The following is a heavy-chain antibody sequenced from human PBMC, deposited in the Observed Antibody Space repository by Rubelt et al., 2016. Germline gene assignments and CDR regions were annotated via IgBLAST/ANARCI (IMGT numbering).Heavy chain of an antibody. CDR2: ISYDVTNK. J-gene: IGHJ4*02. Sequence: QVQLVESGGGVVQPGRSLRLSCAASGFTFSSYAMHWVSQAPGKGLEWGAVISYDVTNKYYAESVKGRFTSSRDNSKTTLYLQMNSLRAEVTAVYYCASSSGWYFDYWGQGTLVTVSS. V-gene: IGHV3-30*04. CDR3: ASSSGWYFDY. CDR1: GFTFSSYA. D-gene: IGHD6-19*01.